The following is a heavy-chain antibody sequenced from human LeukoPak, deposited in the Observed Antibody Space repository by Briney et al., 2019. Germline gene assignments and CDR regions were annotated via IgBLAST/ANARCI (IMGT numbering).Heavy chain of an antibody. CDR1: GFTFSSYA. D-gene: IGHD3-9*01. CDR2: ISGGGGGT. Sequence: GGSLRLSCAVSGFTFSSYAMNWVRQAPGKGLEWVSGISGGGGGTYYTESVKGRFTISTDNSKNTLYLQMNSLRAEDAAVYYCAKGGNDILTGVDPWGQGTLVTVSS. J-gene: IGHJ5*02. V-gene: IGHV3-23*01. CDR3: AKGGNDILTGVDP.